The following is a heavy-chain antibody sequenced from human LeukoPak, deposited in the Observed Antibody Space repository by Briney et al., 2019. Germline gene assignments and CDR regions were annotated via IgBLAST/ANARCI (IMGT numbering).Heavy chain of an antibody. CDR1: GFTFSSYG. J-gene: IGHJ4*02. D-gene: IGHD6-19*01. Sequence: GGSLRLSCAASGFTFSSYGMHWVRQAPGKGLEWVAFIRYDGSNKYYADSVKGRFTISRDNSKNTLYLQMNSLRAEDTAVYYCAKDPMAGEQFFDYWGQGTLVTVSS. V-gene: IGHV3-30*02. CDR2: IRYDGSNK. CDR3: AKDPMAGEQFFDY.